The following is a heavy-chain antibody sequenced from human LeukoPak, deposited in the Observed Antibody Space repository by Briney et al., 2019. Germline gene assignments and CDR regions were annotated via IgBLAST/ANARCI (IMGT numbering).Heavy chain of an antibody. V-gene: IGHV4-4*07. D-gene: IGHD2-2*01. CDR3: ARGPPIVVVPAAMGWSFDY. CDR2: IYTSGST. J-gene: IGHJ4*02. Sequence: SETLSLTCTVSGGSISSYYWSWIRQPAGMGLEWIGRIYTSGSTNYNPSLKSRVTMSVDTSKNQFSLKLSSVTAADTAVYYCARGPPIVVVPAAMGWSFDYWGQGTLVTVSS. CDR1: GGSISSYY.